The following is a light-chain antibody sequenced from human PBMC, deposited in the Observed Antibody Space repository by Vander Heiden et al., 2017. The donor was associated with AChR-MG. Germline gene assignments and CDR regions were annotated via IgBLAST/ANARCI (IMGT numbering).Light chain of an antibody. CDR1: TGAVTSGHY. V-gene: IGLV7-46*01. J-gene: IGLJ2*01. Sequence: QAVVTHELSLTGSPGGTVTLTCAPGTGAVTSGHYPYWFQQKPGQAPRTLIYDTSNKHSGTPARFSGSLLGGKAALTLSGAQPEDEAEYYCLLSYSGARLGVFGGGTKLTVL. CDR2: DTS. CDR3: LLSYSGARLGV.